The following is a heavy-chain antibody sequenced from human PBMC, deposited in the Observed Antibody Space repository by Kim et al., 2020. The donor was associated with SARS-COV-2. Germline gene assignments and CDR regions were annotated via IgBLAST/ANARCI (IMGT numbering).Heavy chain of an antibody. Sequence: ASVKVSCKASGYTFTGYYMHWVRPAPGQGLEWMGWINPNSGGTNYAQKFQGRVTMTRDTSISTAYMELSRLRSDDTAVYYCARDPAYYYDSSGQDYWGQGTLVTVSS. D-gene: IGHD3-22*01. V-gene: IGHV1-2*02. CDR2: INPNSGGT. CDR3: ARDPAYYYDSSGQDY. CDR1: GYTFTGYY. J-gene: IGHJ4*02.